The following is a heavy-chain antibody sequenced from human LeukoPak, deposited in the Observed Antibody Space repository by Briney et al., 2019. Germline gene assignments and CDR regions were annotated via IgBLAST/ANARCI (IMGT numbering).Heavy chain of an antibody. CDR3: ARGVLYCSSTSCYHNWFDP. J-gene: IGHJ5*02. D-gene: IGHD2-2*01. CDR2: INHSGST. Sequence: SETLSLTCAVYGGSFSGYYWSWIRQPPGKGLEWSGEINHSGSTNYNPSLKSRITISVDTSKNQFSLKLSSVTAADTAVYYCARGVLYCSSTSCYHNWFDPWGQGTLVTVSS. CDR1: GGSFSGYY. V-gene: IGHV4-34*01.